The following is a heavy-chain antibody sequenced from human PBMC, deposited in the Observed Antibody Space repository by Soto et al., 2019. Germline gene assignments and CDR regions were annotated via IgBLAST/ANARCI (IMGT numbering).Heavy chain of an antibody. Sequence: QVQLVESGGGVVQPGRSLRLSCAASGFIFSSYGMHGGSQAPGKGLEWVAVISYEGSHTYYADSVKGRFTITRDNSKNTLYLQMNSLRPEDTAVYYCAKEVHCGGGSCSWSEGFDYWGQGTLLTVSS. J-gene: IGHJ4*02. CDR1: GFIFSSYG. V-gene: IGHV3-30*18. CDR3: AKEVHCGGGSCSWSEGFDY. D-gene: IGHD2-15*01. CDR2: ISYEGSHT.